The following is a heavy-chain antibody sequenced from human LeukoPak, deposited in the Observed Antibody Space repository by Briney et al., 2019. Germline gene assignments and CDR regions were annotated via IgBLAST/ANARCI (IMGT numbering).Heavy chain of an antibody. CDR2: IYSGGST. CDR3: AKESLDVVVPAALDY. D-gene: IGHD2-2*01. Sequence: GGSLRLSCAASGLTVSSNYMSWVRQAPGKGLEWVSVIYSGGSTYYADSVKGRFTISRDNSKNTLYLQLNSLRAEDTAVYYCAKESLDVVVPAALDYWGQGTLVTVSS. CDR1: GLTVSSNY. J-gene: IGHJ4*02. V-gene: IGHV3-53*01.